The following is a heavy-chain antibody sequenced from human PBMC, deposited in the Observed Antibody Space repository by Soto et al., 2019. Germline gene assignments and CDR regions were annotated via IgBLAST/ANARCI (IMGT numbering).Heavy chain of an antibody. Sequence: QVQLVESGGGVVQPGRSLRLSCAASGFTFSSYAMHWVRQAPGKGLEWVAGISSDGSNTYYADSVKGRFTISRDNSNNTKYLQMNSLRAEASAVYYCARSTGYGLYYFDYWGQGTLVTVSS. D-gene: IGHD2-8*01. CDR2: ISSDGSNT. CDR3: ARSTGYGLYYFDY. CDR1: GFTFSSYA. V-gene: IGHV3-30-3*01. J-gene: IGHJ4*02.